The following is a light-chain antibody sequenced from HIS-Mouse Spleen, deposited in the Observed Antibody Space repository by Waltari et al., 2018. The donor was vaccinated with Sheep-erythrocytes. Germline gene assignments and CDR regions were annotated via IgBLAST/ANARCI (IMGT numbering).Light chain of an antibody. CDR2: EDS. J-gene: IGLJ2*01. V-gene: IGLV3-10*01. CDR3: YSTDSSGNHRV. Sequence: SYEPTQPPSVSVSPGQTARITCSGDALPKKYADWYQQKSGQAPVLVIYEDSKRPSGIPERFSGSSSGTMATLTISGAQVEDEADYYCYSTDSSGNHRVFGGGTKLTVL. CDR1: ALPKKY.